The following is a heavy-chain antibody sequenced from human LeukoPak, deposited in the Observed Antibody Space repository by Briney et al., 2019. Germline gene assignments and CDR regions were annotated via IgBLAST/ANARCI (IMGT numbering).Heavy chain of an antibody. Sequence: GASVKVSFTASGGTFSSYAISWVRQAPGQGLEWMGGIIPIFGTANYAQKFQGRVTITADKSTSTAYMELSSLRSEDTAVYYCARGERGSWLNWFDPWGQGTLVTVSS. CDR1: GGTFSSYA. CDR2: IIPIFGTA. D-gene: IGHD1-26*01. J-gene: IGHJ5*02. V-gene: IGHV1-69*06. CDR3: ARGERGSWLNWFDP.